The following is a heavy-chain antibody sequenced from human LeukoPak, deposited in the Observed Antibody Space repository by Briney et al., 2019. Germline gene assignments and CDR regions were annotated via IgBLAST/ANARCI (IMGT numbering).Heavy chain of an antibody. D-gene: IGHD5-18*01. CDR3: ARGKGYGPQ. CDR2: IYHSGST. V-gene: IGHV4-38-2*02. CDR1: GYSISSGYY. Sequence: SETLSLTCTVSGYSISSGYYWGWIRQPPGKGLEWIGSIYHSGSTYYNPSLKSRATISVDTSKNQFSLKLSSVTAADTAVYYCARGKGYGPQWGQGTLVTVSS. J-gene: IGHJ4*02.